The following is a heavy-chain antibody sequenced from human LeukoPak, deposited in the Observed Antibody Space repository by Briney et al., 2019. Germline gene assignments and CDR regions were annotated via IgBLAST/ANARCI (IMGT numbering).Heavy chain of an antibody. Sequence: PETLSLTCTVSGGSISSYYWSWIRQPAGKGLEWIGRIYTSGSTNYNPSLKSRVTMSVDTSKNQFSLKLSSVTAADTAVYYCARDSAYSSSYDYWGQGTLVTVSS. CDR2: IYTSGST. D-gene: IGHD6-6*01. CDR1: GGSISSYY. V-gene: IGHV4-4*07. CDR3: ARDSAYSSSYDY. J-gene: IGHJ4*02.